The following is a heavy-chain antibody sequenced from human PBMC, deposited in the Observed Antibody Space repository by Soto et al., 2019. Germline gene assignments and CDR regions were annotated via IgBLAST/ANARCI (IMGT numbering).Heavy chain of an antibody. CDR1: GFTFTNYW. CDR3: ARLLLTTSFFDL. D-gene: IGHD4-17*01. J-gene: IGHJ4*02. V-gene: IGHV5-51*01. Sequence: GESLQISCRGSGFTFTNYWIAWVRQMPGKGLEWVGIVWPGDSDVRYSPSFQGQVTISADKSISAAYLQWSTLKASDTAVYFCARLLLTTSFFDLWGQGTLVTVSS. CDR2: VWPGDSDV.